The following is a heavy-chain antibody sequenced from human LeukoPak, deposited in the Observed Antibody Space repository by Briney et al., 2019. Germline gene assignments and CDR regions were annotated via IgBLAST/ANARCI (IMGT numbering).Heavy chain of an antibody. V-gene: IGHV3-23*01. CDR3: AREENYYYYMDV. J-gene: IGHJ6*03. CDR2: ISGRGGST. Sequence: GGSLRLSCTASGFTFSSYGMSWVRQAPGKGLEWVSAISGRGGSTYYADSVKGRLTISRDNSKNTLYLQMNSLRAEDTAVYYCAREENYYYYMDVWGKGTTVTVSS. D-gene: IGHD3-10*01. CDR1: GFTFSSYG.